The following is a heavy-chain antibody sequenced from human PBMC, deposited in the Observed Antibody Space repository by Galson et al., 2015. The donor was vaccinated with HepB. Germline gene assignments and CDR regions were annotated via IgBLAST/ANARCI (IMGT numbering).Heavy chain of an antibody. V-gene: IGHV1-2*02. D-gene: IGHD2/OR15-2a*01. Sequence: SVKVSCKASGYTFTANYIHWVRQAPGQGLEWVGWINPNSGGTNYAQNFQGRVTLTRDTSITTAYMELTSLRSDDTAVYYCAREDRLQDYFIGDWGQGTLVTVSS. CDR3: AREDRLQDYFIGD. CDR1: GYTFTANY. CDR2: INPNSGGT. J-gene: IGHJ4*02.